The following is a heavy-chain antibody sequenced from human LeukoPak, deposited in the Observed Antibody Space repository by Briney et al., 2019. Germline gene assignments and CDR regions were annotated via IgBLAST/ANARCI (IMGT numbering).Heavy chain of an antibody. Sequence: KSGGSLRLSCAASGFTFSSYSMNWVRQAPGKGLEWVSSISSSSYIYYADSVKGRFTISRGNAKNSLYLQMNSLRAEDTAVYYCARDLASSGWFPNDYWGQGTLVTVSS. J-gene: IGHJ4*02. D-gene: IGHD6-19*01. CDR3: ARDLASSGWFPNDY. V-gene: IGHV3-21*01. CDR1: GFTFSSYS. CDR2: ISSSSYI.